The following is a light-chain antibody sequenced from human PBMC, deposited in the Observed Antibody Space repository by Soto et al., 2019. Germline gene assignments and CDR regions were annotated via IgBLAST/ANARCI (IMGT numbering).Light chain of an antibody. J-gene: IGKJ1*01. Sequence: AIRMTKSPSSLSASTGDRVTITCRASQGISSYLAWYQQKPGKAPKLLIYAASTLQSGVSSRFSGSGSGTDFTLTISCLQSEDFATYYCQQYYSYPWTFGQGTKVEIK. CDR2: AAS. CDR1: QGISSY. V-gene: IGKV1-8*01. CDR3: QQYYSYPWT.